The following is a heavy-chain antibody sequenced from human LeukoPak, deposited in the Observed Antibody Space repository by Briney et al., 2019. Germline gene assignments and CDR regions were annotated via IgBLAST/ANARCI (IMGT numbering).Heavy chain of an antibody. D-gene: IGHD6-19*01. CDR1: GFTFSSDS. J-gene: IGHJ4*02. Sequence: GGSLRLSCAASGFTFSSDSMNWVRQAPGKGLEWVSYISSSSTIYYADSVKGRFTISRDNAKNSLYLQMNSLRAEDTAVYYCARDPEYSSGWYDYWGQGTLVTVSS. CDR3: ARDPEYSSGWYDY. V-gene: IGHV3-48*01. CDR2: ISSSSTI.